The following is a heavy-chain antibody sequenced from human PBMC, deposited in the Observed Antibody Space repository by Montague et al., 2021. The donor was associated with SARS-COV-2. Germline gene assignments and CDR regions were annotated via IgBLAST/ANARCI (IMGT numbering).Heavy chain of an antibody. CDR3: ARLTAGYCSGGSCYWGTGFDY. Sequence: TLSLTCTVSGGSISSGGYYWSWIRQHPGKGLKWIGYIYYSGSTYYNPSLKSRVTISVDTSKNQFSLKLSSVTAEDTAVYYCARLTAGYCSGGSCYWGTGFDYWGQGTLVTVSS. CDR1: GGSISSGGYY. V-gene: IGHV4-31*03. J-gene: IGHJ4*02. CDR2: IYYSGST. D-gene: IGHD2-15*01.